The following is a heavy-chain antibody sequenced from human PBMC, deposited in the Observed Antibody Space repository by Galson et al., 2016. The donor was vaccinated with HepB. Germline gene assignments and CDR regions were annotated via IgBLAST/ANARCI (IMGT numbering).Heavy chain of an antibody. CDR2: INNSGRGT. Sequence: SLRLSCAVSGFTFSSYAMSWVRQAPGKGLEWVSGINNSGRGTYYADSVKGRFTISRDDSKNTLYLQMNSLRAEDTAVYYCAKYRTYYYDGSVSSWGYFQHWGQGTLVTVSS. CDR3: AKYRTYYYDGSVSSWGYFQH. CDR1: GFTFSSYA. J-gene: IGHJ1*01. D-gene: IGHD3-22*01. V-gene: IGHV3-23*01.